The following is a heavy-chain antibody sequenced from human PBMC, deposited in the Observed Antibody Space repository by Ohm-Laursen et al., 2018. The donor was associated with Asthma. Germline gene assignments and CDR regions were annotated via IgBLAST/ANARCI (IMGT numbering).Heavy chain of an antibody. J-gene: IGHJ4*02. Sequence: SETLSLTCAVYGGSFSGYYWSWIRQPPGKGLEWIGEINHSGSTNYNPSLKSRVTISVDTSKNQFSLKLSSVTAADTAVYYCARVGRIAARPPLRAYFDYWGQGTLVTVSS. CDR1: GGSFSGYY. CDR3: ARVGRIAARPPLRAYFDY. D-gene: IGHD6-6*01. CDR2: INHSGST. V-gene: IGHV4-34*01.